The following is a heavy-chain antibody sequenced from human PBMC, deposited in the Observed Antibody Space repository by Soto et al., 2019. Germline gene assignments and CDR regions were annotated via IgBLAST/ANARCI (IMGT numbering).Heavy chain of an antibody. CDR2: NSADDGET. J-gene: IGHJ5*02. V-gene: IGHV1-18*01. D-gene: IGHD2-2*02. CDR3: GRVPTLPRYISRGGGLDP. Sequence: QVQLVQSGTEVKKPGASVKVSCKASGYTFTTYGISWVRQAPGQGLEWMGWNSADDGETSYAQKFPDKVTMAPNTTPPPPSMEPSTLKSDGTAVYYCGRVPTLPRYISRGGGLDPWGQGTLVTVSS. CDR1: GYTFTTYG.